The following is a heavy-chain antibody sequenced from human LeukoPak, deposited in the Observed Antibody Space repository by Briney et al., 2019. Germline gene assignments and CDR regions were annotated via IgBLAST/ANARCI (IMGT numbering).Heavy chain of an antibody. CDR2: INHSGST. CDR3: ARGYCSSTSCPDV. J-gene: IGHJ6*02. V-gene: IGHV4-34*01. Sequence: PSETLSLTCAVYGGSFSGYYWNWIRQPPGKGLEWIGEINHSGSTNYNPSLKSRVTISVDTSKNQFSLKLSSVTAADTAVYYCARGYCSSTSCPDVWGQGTTVTVSS. CDR1: GGSFSGYY. D-gene: IGHD2-2*01.